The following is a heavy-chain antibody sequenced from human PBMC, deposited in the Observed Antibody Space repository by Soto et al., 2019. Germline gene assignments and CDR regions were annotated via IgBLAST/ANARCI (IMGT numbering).Heavy chain of an antibody. V-gene: IGHV3-48*01. J-gene: IGHJ4*02. D-gene: IGHD3-10*01. CDR1: GFIFGSDG. Sequence: EVQLVESGGGLVQPGGSLSLSCAASGFIFGSDGMNWVRLAPGKGQEWVLYISSRSSTIYSADSVKGRFTISRDNAKNSLYLQMNSLRAEDTAVYYCARDRASRSTLVVFDYWGQGTLVTVSS. CDR2: ISSRSSTI. CDR3: ARDRASRSTLVVFDY.